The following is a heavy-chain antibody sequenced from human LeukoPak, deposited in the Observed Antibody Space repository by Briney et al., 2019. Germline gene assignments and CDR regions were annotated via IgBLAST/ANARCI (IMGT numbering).Heavy chain of an antibody. Sequence: PGGSLRLSCAASGFTFSSCAMSWVRQAPGKWLEWVSSISYSGGSTYYADSVKGRFTISRDNFKNTLYLQMNSLRAEDTAVYFCAKGRSSSSTSCSDYWGQGTLVTVSS. D-gene: IGHD2-2*01. CDR3: AKGRSSSSTSCSDY. CDR1: GFTFSSCA. CDR2: ISYSGGST. J-gene: IGHJ4*02. V-gene: IGHV3-23*01.